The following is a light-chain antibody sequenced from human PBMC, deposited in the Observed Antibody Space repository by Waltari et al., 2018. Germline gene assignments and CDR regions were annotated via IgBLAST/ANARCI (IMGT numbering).Light chain of an antibody. CDR2: GAS. J-gene: IGKJ1*01. Sequence: EIVLTQSPGTLSLSPGDRATLSCRASQSVGRTLAWYQQKPGQAPSLVIYGASIRATGSPDRFSGSGSGTDFSLTISRLEPEDFAVYYCQHYVALPVTFGQGTKVEIK. V-gene: IGKV3-20*01. CDR3: QHYVALPVT. CDR1: QSVGRT.